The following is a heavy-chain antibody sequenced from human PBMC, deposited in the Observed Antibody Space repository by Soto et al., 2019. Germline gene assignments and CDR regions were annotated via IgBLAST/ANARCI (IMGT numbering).Heavy chain of an antibody. Sequence: SETLSLTCTVSGGSVGSGSYYWSWIRQPPGKGLEWIGYIYYSGSTNYNPSLKSRVTISVDTSKNQFSLKLSSVTAADTAVYYCARTLGWQSWFDPWGQGTLVTVSS. CDR3: ARTLGWQSWFDP. CDR1: GGSVGSGSYY. J-gene: IGHJ5*02. D-gene: IGHD2-15*01. CDR2: IYYSGST. V-gene: IGHV4-61*01.